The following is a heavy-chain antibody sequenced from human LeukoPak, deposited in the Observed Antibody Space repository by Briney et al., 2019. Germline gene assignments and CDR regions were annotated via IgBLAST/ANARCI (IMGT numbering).Heavy chain of an antibody. J-gene: IGHJ4*02. Sequence: PAGSLRLSCVASAFTYRNFAMGWVRQAPGKGLEWVSGISGSGGETYYTDSVKGRFLISRDNSKSTLYLQMNSLRAEDTAIYYCAKVTYDYLWVRHRSTPPVDYWGQGTLVTVSS. CDR2: ISGSGGET. V-gene: IGHV3-23*01. CDR1: AFTYRNFA. D-gene: IGHD3-16*01. CDR3: AKVTYDYLWVRHRSTPPVDY.